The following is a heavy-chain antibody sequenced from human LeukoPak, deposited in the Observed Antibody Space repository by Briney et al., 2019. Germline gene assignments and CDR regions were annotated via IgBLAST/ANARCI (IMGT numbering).Heavy chain of an antibody. CDR2: ISAYNGNT. CDR3: ARSFGFQVCNWFDP. CDR1: GYTFTSYG. D-gene: IGHD3-10*01. J-gene: IGHJ5*02. V-gene: IGHV1-18*04. Sequence: ASVKVSCKASGYTFTSYGTSWVRQAPGQGLEWMGWISAYNGNTNYAQKLQGRVTMTTDTSTSTAYMELRSLRSDDTAVYYCARSFGFQVCNWFDPWGQGTLVTVSS.